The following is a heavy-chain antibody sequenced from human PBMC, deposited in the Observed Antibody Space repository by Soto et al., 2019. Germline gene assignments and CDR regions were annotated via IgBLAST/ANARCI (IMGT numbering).Heavy chain of an antibody. CDR3: ASSLGYSGYAGMDG. V-gene: IGHV1-18*01. CDR2: ISPDNGNT. D-gene: IGHD5-12*01. J-gene: IGHJ6*02. Sequence: QVKLVQSGGEVKKPGASVKVSGKASGYTFTIYGINWVRQAPGQGLEWMGWISPDNGNTNYAQKLQCRVTMTTDTPTSTADMELRSMRSDDTAVYYCASSLGYSGYAGMDGWGQGTTVTVAS. CDR1: GYTFTIYG.